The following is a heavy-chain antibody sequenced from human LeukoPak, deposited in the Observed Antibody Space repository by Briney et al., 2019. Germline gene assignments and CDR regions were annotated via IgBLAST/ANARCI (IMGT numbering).Heavy chain of an antibody. J-gene: IGHJ6*02. Sequence: GRSLRLSCAASGFTFSSYGMHWVRQAPGKGLEWVAVISYDVSNKYYADSVKGRFTISRDNSKNTLYLQMNSLRAEDTAVYYCAKDRGGYGVPGYYYYGMDVWGQGTTVTVSS. CDR2: ISYDVSNK. CDR1: GFTFSSYG. V-gene: IGHV3-30*18. D-gene: IGHD5-12*01. CDR3: AKDRGGYGVPGYYYYGMDV.